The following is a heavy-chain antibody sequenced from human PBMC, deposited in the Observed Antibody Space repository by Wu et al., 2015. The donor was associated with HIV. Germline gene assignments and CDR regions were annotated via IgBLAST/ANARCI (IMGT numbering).Heavy chain of an antibody. V-gene: IGHV1-18*01. D-gene: IGHD2-2*01. CDR3: ARVGCSPTSCWCYFDY. J-gene: IGHJ4*02. Sequence: QVQLVQSGAEVKKPGASVKVSCKASGYTFTSYGISWVRQAPGQGLEWLGWISAYNDNKKFAQKFQGRVTLTTDTSTSTGYMELRSLRSDDTAVYYCARVGCSPTSCWCYFDYWGQGTLVAVSS. CDR1: GYTFTSYG. CDR2: ISAYNDNK.